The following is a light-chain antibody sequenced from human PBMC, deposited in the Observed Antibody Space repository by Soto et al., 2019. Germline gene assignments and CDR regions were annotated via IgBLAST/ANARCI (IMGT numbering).Light chain of an antibody. CDR2: WAS. Sequence: DIVMTQSPDCLAVSLGERATINCKSSQSVLYSSNNKNYLAWYQQKPGQPPKLLIYWASTRESGVHARFSGSGSGTDFTFPIRSLQAEDVAVYYCQQYYSTPLTFGGGTKVDIK. J-gene: IGKJ4*01. V-gene: IGKV4-1*01. CDR3: QQYYSTPLT. CDR1: QSVLYSSNNKNY.